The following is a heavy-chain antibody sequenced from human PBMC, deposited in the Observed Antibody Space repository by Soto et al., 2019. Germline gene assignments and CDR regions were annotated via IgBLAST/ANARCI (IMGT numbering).Heavy chain of an antibody. CDR1: GFTFSSYA. CDR3: AKDFTWIQLSDAFDI. CDR2: SMGSGGST. V-gene: IGHV3-23*01. D-gene: IGHD5-18*01. J-gene: IGHJ3*02. Sequence: GGSLRLSWAASGFTFSSYAMSWVRQAPGKGLEWVSASMGSGGSTYYADSVKGRFTISRDISKNTLYLQMNSLRAEDKAVYYCAKDFTWIQLSDAFDIWGQGTMVTVSS.